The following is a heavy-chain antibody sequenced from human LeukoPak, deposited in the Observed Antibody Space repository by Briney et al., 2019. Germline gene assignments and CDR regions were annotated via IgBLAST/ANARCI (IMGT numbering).Heavy chain of an antibody. V-gene: IGHV1-18*01. CDR3: ARDLVTQYSYYFDY. CDR1: GYTFTSYG. Sequence: ASVKVSSKASGYTFTSYGISWVRQAPGQGLEWMGWISAYNGNTNYAQKLQGRVTMTTDTSTSTAYMELRSLRSDDTAVYYCARDLVTQYSYYFDYWGQGTLVTVSS. CDR2: ISAYNGNT. J-gene: IGHJ4*02. D-gene: IGHD4-11*01.